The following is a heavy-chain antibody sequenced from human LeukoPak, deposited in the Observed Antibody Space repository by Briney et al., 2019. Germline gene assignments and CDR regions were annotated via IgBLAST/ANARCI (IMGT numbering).Heavy chain of an antibody. Sequence: GGSPRLSCAASGFTFSSYSMNWVRQAPGKGLEWVSSISSSSSYIYYADSVKGRFTISRDNAKNSLYLQMNSLRAEDTAVYYCARDINNYYDSSGYYEGDYWGQGTLVTVSS. D-gene: IGHD3-22*01. CDR1: GFTFSSYS. CDR3: ARDINNYYDSSGYYEGDY. J-gene: IGHJ4*02. V-gene: IGHV3-21*01. CDR2: ISSSSSYI.